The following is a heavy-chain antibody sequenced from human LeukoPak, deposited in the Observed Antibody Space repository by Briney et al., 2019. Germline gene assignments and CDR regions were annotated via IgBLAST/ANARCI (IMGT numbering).Heavy chain of an antibody. Sequence: GGSLRLSCVASGFTFSTYAMSWVRQAPGKGLEWVSAISGSGGSTHYAESVKGRFTISRDNSRNTLYLQMNSLRAEDTAVYYCASHGGELLWPTFDYWGQGTLVTVSS. V-gene: IGHV3-23*01. CDR3: ASHGGELLWPTFDY. J-gene: IGHJ4*02. D-gene: IGHD1-26*01. CDR2: ISGSGGST. CDR1: GFTFSTYA.